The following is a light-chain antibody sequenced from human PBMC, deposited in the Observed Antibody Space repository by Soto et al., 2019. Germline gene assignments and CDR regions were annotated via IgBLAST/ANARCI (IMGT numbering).Light chain of an antibody. V-gene: IGKV3-20*01. CDR1: QSVSSY. J-gene: IGKJ4*01. CDR3: QQYGGSPLVT. Sequence: EIVLTQSPATLSLSPGERATLSCRASQSVSSYLAWYQQKPGQAPRLLIYGASSRATGIPDRFSGSGSGTDFTLTISGLEPEDFAVYYCQQYGGSPLVTFGGGTKVDIK. CDR2: GAS.